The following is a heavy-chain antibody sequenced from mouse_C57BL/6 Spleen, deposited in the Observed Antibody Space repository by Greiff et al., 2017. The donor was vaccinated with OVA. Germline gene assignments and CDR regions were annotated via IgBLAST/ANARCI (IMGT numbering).Heavy chain of an antibody. CDR2: ISSGGDYI. CDR3: TRDRGSGGYFDV. D-gene: IGHD1-1*01. J-gene: IGHJ1*03. V-gene: IGHV5-9-1*02. CDR1: GFTFSSYA. Sequence: EVQVVESGEGLVKPGGSLKLSCAASGFTFSSYAMSWVRQTPEKRLEWVAYISSGGDYIYYADTVKGRFTISRDNARNTLYLQMSSLKSEDTAMYYCTRDRGSGGYFDVWGTGTTVTVSS.